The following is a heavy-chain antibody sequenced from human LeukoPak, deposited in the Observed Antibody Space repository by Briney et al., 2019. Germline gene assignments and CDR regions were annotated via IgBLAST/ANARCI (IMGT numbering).Heavy chain of an antibody. V-gene: IGHV1-18*01. D-gene: IGHD2-2*01. CDR3: ATDLALYCSSTSCQPGWYFDL. Sequence: ASVKVSCKSSGYTFTNYGITWVRQAPGQGLEWMGWISAYNGNTKYAQKFQGRVTMTEDTSTNTAYMELSSLRSEDTAVYYCATDLALYCSSTSCQPGWYFDLWGRGTLVTVSS. CDR2: ISAYNGNT. J-gene: IGHJ2*01. CDR1: GYTFTNYG.